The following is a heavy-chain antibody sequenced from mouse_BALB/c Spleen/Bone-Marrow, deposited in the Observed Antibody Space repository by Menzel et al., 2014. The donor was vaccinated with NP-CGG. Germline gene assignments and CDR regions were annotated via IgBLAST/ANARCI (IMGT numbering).Heavy chain of an antibody. D-gene: IGHD1-1*01. V-gene: IGHV5-6-5*01. CDR2: ISSGGST. J-gene: IGHJ1*01. CDR3: ARVTDTFYYGSSYWYFDV. CDR1: GFIFSSYA. Sequence: DVQLVESGGGLVKPGGSLKLSCAASGFIFSSYAMSWVRQTPEKRLEWVASISSGGSTYYPDSVKGRFTISRDNVRNILYLQMSSLRSEDTAMYYCARVTDTFYYGSSYWYFDVWGAGTTVTVSS.